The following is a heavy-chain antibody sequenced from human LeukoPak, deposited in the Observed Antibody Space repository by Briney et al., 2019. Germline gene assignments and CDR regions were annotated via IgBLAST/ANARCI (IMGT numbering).Heavy chain of an antibody. CDR1: GGSISSGGYY. CDR3: ARGTIQLDY. V-gene: IGHV4-30-2*01. Sequence: SETLSLTCTVSGGSISSGGYYWSWIRQPPGKGLEWIGYIYHSGSTYYNPSLKSRVTISVDRPKNQFSLKLSSVTAADTAVYYCARGTIQLDYWGQGTLVTVSS. CDR2: IYHSGST. D-gene: IGHD3-3*01. J-gene: IGHJ4*02.